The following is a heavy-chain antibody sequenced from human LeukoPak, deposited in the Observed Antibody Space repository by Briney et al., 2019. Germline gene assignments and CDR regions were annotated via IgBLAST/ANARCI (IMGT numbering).Heavy chain of an antibody. CDR1: GITLSNYG. D-gene: IGHD3-22*01. CDR2: ISGSGGAT. J-gene: IGHJ4*02. CDR3: AKRGVVIRVILVGFHKEAYFFDS. V-gene: IGHV3-23*01. Sequence: GGSLRLSCAVSGITLSNYGMSWVRQAPGKGLEGVAGISGSGGATHYADSVKGRFTLSRDTPTKTLYLQMNSLRVEDTAVYFCAKRGVVIRVILVGFHKEAYFFDSWGQGAQVTVSS.